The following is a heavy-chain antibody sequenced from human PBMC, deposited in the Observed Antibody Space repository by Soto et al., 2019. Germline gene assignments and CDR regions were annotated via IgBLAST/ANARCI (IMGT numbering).Heavy chain of an antibody. V-gene: IGHV3-48*03. CDR1: GFIFSDYG. Sequence: SGGSLRLSCAASGFIFSDYGMNWVRQAPGKGLEWVSYINIRSDIIYYADSVKGRFTISRDNAKNSLYLQMNSLRDEDTAVYYCAPLIDHWGQGTLVTVSS. CDR2: INIRSDII. J-gene: IGHJ4*02. CDR3: APLIDH.